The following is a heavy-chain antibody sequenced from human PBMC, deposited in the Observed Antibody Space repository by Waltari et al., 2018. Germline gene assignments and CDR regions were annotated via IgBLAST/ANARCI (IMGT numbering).Heavy chain of an antibody. D-gene: IGHD1-1*01. CDR1: GFNFTLFG. V-gene: IGHV3-30*02. J-gene: IGHJ4*02. CDR2: ISYDGSNE. Sequence: QVHLVEFGGGVVQPGWSLRFSCAAPGFNFTLFGMHWVRQAPGKGLEWVSFISYDGSNENYADSVKGRFTMSRDNSKKMLYVQMNNLRAEDSAVYYCVKGNEIDYWGQGTLVTVSS. CDR3: VKGNEIDY.